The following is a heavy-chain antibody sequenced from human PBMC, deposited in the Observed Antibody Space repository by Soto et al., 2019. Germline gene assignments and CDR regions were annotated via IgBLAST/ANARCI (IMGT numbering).Heavy chain of an antibody. V-gene: IGHV2-70*01. CDR1: GFSLSTSGMC. CDR3: ARIRKDSSGYYSYYFDY. D-gene: IGHD3-22*01. CDR2: IDWDDDK. J-gene: IGHJ4*02. Sequence: SGPTLVNPTQTLTLTCTFSGFSLSTSGMCVSWIRQPPGKALEWLALIDWDDDKHYSTSLKTRLTISKDTSKNQVVLTMTNMDPVDTATYYCARIRKDSSGYYSYYFDYWGQGTLVTVSS.